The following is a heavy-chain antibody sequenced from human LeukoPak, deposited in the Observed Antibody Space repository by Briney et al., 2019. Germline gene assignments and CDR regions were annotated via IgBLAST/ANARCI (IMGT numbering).Heavy chain of an antibody. Sequence: GGSLRLSCAGSGFTFSNYGMHWVRQAPGKGPEWVAVISYDGTNKYYADSVKGRFTISGDNSKNTVYLQMNSLRAEDTAVYYCARGGPYFDYWGQGTLVTVSS. CDR3: ARGGPYFDY. CDR1: GFTFSNYG. CDR2: ISYDGTNK. J-gene: IGHJ4*02. V-gene: IGHV3-30*03.